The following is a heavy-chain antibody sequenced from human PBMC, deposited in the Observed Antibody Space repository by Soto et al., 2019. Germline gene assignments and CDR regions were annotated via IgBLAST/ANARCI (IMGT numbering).Heavy chain of an antibody. V-gene: IGHV1-46*01. CDR2: INPSGGST. Sequence: ASVKVSCKASGYTFTNYYMHWVRQAPGQGLEWMGIINPSGGSTSFEQTFQGRVTMTRDTSTSTVYMELSSLRSEDTAVYYCPRRGSGERDFDYWGQGTLVTVSS. CDR3: PRRGSGERDFDY. J-gene: IGHJ4*02. CDR1: GYTFTNYY. D-gene: IGHD3-10*01.